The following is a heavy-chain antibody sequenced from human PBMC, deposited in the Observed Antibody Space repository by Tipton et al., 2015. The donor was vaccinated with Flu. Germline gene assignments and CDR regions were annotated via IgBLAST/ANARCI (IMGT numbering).Heavy chain of an antibody. J-gene: IGHJ4*02. D-gene: IGHD5-12*01. CDR3: ARDREATTPFDY. Sequence: QLVQYGAEVKKPGASVKVSCKASGYTFTSYYMHWVRQAPGQGLEWMGIINPSGGSTSYAQKFQGRVTMTRDTSTSTVYMELSSLGSEDTAVYYCARDREATTPFDYWGQGTLVTVSS. CDR1: GYTFTSYY. CDR2: INPSGGST. V-gene: IGHV1-46*01.